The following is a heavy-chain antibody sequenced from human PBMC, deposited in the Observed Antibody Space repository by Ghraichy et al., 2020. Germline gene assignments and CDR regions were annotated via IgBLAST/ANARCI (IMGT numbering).Heavy chain of an antibody. CDR1: GFSLTTSGVG. J-gene: IGHJ5*02. D-gene: IGHD3-9*01. CDR3: AHRGLRNFGWDTGCFDA. Sequence: SGPTLVKPTQTLTLTCTFSGFSLTTSGVGVGWIRQPPGKAMEWLAFIYWDDDKRYNPSLKSRLTITKDTSKNQVVLTVTNMDPVDTATYYCAHRGLRNFGWDTGCFDAWGQGTLVTVSS. CDR2: IYWDDDK. V-gene: IGHV2-5*02.